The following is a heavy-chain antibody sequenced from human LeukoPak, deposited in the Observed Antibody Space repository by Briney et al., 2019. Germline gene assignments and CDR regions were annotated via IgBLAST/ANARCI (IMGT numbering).Heavy chain of an antibody. Sequence: GGSLRLSCAASGFTFKNHAIHWVRQAPGKGLEWVAVISDDGSSKYYADSVKGRFIISRDNSKNALYLQMNSLRAEETAVYFCARAHSGSYWLIDYWGQGTLVIVSS. CDR2: ISDDGSSK. CDR3: ARAHSGSYWLIDY. CDR1: GFTFKNHA. J-gene: IGHJ4*02. V-gene: IGHV3-30-3*01. D-gene: IGHD1-26*01.